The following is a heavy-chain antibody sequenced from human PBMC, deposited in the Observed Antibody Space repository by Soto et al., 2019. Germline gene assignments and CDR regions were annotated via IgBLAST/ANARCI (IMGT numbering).Heavy chain of an antibody. Sequence: GGSLRLSCAASGFTFSSYSMNWVRQAPGKGLEWVSSISSSSSYIYYADSVKGRFTISRDNAKNSLYLQMNSLRAEDTAVYYCARGIGGTAAIIDYWGQGTLVTVSS. V-gene: IGHV3-21*01. D-gene: IGHD2-2*02. CDR2: ISSSSSYI. CDR3: ARGIGGTAAIIDY. CDR1: GFTFSSYS. J-gene: IGHJ4*02.